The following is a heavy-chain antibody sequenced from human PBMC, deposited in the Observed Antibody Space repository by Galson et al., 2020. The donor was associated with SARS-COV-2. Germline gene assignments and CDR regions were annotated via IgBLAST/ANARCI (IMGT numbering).Heavy chain of an antibody. J-gene: IGHJ4*02. CDR1: GFTFSSYA. CDR3: ARGPRFGELVSAFDS. D-gene: IGHD3-10*01. CDR2: ISNDGSNR. Sequence: TGGSLRLSCAASGFTFSSYAMHWVRQAPGKGLEWVAVISNDGSNRYYADSVKGRFTISRDNSKNTLFLQMNSLRVEDTAVYYCARGPRFGELVSAFDSWGQGTLVTVSS. V-gene: IGHV3-30-3*01.